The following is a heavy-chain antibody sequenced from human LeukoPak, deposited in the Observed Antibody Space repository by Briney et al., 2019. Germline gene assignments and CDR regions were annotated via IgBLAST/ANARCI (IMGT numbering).Heavy chain of an antibody. CDR3: ARGITTLYYMDV. Sequence: ASVKVSCKASGGTFGSYAISWVRQAPGQGLEWMGGIIPIFGTANYAQKFQGRVTITTDESTSTAYMELSSLRSEDTAVYYCARGITTLYYMDVWGKGTTVTVSS. CDR1: GGTFGSYA. CDR2: IIPIFGTA. V-gene: IGHV1-69*05. D-gene: IGHD3-3*01. J-gene: IGHJ6*03.